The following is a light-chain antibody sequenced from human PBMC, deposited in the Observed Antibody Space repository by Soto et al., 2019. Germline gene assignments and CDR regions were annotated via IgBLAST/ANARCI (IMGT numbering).Light chain of an antibody. Sequence: EIVLTQSPGTLSLSPGERATLSCRASQSVPSNFLAWYQQKPGQAPILLIYGVSRRATGIPDWFSGSGSGTDFTLTISRLEPEDFAVYYCQHYYSSWTFGQGTKVEIK. J-gene: IGKJ1*01. CDR3: QHYYSSWT. CDR2: GVS. CDR1: QSVPSNF. V-gene: IGKV3-20*01.